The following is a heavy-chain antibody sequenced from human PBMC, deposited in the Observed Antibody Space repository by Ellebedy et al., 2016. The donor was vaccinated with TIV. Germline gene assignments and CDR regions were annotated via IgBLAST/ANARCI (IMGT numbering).Heavy chain of an antibody. J-gene: IGHJ4*02. CDR2: IDPNSGGT. D-gene: IGHD3-10*01. V-gene: IGHV1-2*02. Sequence: ASVKVSCKASGYTFTSYGIIWVRQAPGQGLEWMGCIDPNSGGTEYEEKFRGRVTMTRDSFVNTAYMELSRLRSDDTAVYYCAKRVTIPSVRGALDYWGQGALVTVSS. CDR1: GYTFTSYG. CDR3: AKRVTIPSVRGALDY.